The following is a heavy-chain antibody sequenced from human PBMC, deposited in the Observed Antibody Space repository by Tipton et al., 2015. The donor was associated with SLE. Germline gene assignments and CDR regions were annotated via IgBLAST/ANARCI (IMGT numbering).Heavy chain of an antibody. J-gene: IGHJ4*02. CDR1: GYTFTSYY. CDR2: IIPIFGTA. Sequence: QVQLVQSGAEVKKPGASVKVSCKASGYTFTSYYMHWVRQAPGQGLEWMGGIIPIFGTANYAQKFQGRVTITADKSTSTAYMELSSLRSEDTAVYYCARSVAVAATFDYWGQGTLVTVSS. V-gene: IGHV1-69*06. CDR3: ARSVAVAATFDY. D-gene: IGHD6-19*01.